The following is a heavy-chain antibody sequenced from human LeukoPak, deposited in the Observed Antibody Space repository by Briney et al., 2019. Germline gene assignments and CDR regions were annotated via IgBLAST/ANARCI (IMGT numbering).Heavy chain of an antibody. Sequence: GGSLRLSCAASGFTFSSYAMSWVRQAPGKGLEWVAAITGNAGRTFYADSVKGRFTISRDNSKNMVYLQMDSLRAEDTAVYYCAKEEGFDYWGRGTLVTVSS. J-gene: IGHJ4*02. V-gene: IGHV3-23*01. CDR1: GFTFSSYA. CDR3: AKEEGFDY. CDR2: ITGNAGRT.